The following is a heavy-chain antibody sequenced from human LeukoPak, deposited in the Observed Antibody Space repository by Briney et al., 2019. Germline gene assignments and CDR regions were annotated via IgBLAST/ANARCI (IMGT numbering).Heavy chain of an antibody. J-gene: IGHJ3*02. CDR2: VNNDGGST. V-gene: IGHV3-74*01. CDR3: AKEFTPESSGFDAFDI. CDR1: GFSFSSYW. Sequence: GGSLRLSCAASGFSFSSYWMHWVRQAPGKRPVWVSRVNNDGGSTNYPDSVKGRFTISRDNAKNTLYLQMNSLRAEDTAVYYCAKEFTPESSGFDAFDIWGQGTMVTVSS. D-gene: IGHD3-22*01.